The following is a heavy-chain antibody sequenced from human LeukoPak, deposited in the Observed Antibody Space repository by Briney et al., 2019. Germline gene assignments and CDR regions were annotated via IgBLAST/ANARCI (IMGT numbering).Heavy chain of an antibody. CDR2: IKQDGSEK. CDR3: AREAGSSGYYHFDY. V-gene: IGHV3-7*01. Sequence: GGSLRLSCAASGFTFSSYWMSWVRQAPGKGLEWVANIKQDGSEKYYVDSVKGRFTISRDNAKNSLYLQMNSLRAEDTAVYYCAREAGSSGYYHFDYWGQGTLVTVSS. D-gene: IGHD3-22*01. CDR1: GFTFSSYW. J-gene: IGHJ4*02.